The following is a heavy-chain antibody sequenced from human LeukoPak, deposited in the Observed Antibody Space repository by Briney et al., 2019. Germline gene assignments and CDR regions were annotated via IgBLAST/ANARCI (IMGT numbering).Heavy chain of an antibody. CDR2: INPNSGGT. V-gene: IGHV1-2*02. Sequence: GSSVKVSCKASGYTFTGYYMHWVRQAPGQGLEWMGWINPNSGGTNYAQKFQGRVTMTRDTSISTAYMELSRLRSDDTAVYYCARAPGRWDAFDIWGQGTMVTVSS. D-gene: IGHD1-26*01. CDR3: ARAPGRWDAFDI. J-gene: IGHJ3*02. CDR1: GYTFTGYY.